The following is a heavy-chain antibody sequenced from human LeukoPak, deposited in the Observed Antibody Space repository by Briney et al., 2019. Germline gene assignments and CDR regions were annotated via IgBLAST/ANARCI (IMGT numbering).Heavy chain of an antibody. CDR1: GFTFSSYS. CDR2: ISSSSSTI. Sequence: PGGSLGLSCAASGFTFSSYSMNWVRQAPGKGLEWVSYISSSSSTIYYADSVKGRFTISRDNAKNSLYLQMNSLRAEDTAVYYCARVEAAVDYWGQGTLVTVSS. CDR3: ARVEAAVDY. D-gene: IGHD2-15*01. V-gene: IGHV3-48*01. J-gene: IGHJ4*02.